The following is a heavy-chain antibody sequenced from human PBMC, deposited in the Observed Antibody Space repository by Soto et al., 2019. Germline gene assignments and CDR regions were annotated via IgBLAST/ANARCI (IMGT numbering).Heavy chain of an antibody. Sequence: QVQLQESGPGLVKPSQTLSLTCTVSGGSISSGGYYWSWIRQHPGKGLEWIGYIYYSGSTYYNPSLTSRVTISXXAXKXXFSLKLSSVTAADTAVYYCARSHCSGGSCYSGFDYWGQGTLVTVSS. CDR3: ARSHCSGGSCYSGFDY. J-gene: IGHJ4*02. CDR2: IYYSGST. D-gene: IGHD2-15*01. V-gene: IGHV4-31*03. CDR1: GGSISSGGYY.